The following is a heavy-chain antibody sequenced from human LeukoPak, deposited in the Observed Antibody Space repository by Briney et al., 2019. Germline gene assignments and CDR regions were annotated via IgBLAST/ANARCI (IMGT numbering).Heavy chain of an antibody. V-gene: IGHV3-30*18. J-gene: IGHJ4*02. CDR3: AKDVKYNWNYIDY. D-gene: IGHD1-20*01. CDR2: ISYDGSSK. CDR1: GFSFSSYG. Sequence: GGSLRLSCAASGFSFSSYGMHWVHQAPGKGLEWVAVISYDGSSKYYADSVKGRFTISRDNSKNTLYLQMNSLRAEDTAVYYCAKDVKYNWNYIDYWGQGTLVTVSS.